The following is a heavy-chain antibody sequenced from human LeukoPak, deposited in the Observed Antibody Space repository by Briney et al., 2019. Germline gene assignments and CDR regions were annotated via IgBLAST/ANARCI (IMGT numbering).Heavy chain of an antibody. CDR2: IYSGGST. V-gene: IGHV3-53*01. CDR1: GFTVSSNY. D-gene: IGHD6-13*01. Sequence: GGSLRLSCAASGFTVSSNYMSWVRQAPGKGLEWVSVIYSGGSTYYADSVKGRFTISRDNSKNTLYLQINSLRAEDTAVYYCARAEYSGSLSSFDAFDIWGQGTMVTVSS. J-gene: IGHJ3*02. CDR3: ARAEYSGSLSSFDAFDI.